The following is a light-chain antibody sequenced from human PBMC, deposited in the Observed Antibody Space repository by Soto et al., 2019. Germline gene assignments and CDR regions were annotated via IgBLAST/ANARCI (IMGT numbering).Light chain of an antibody. Sequence: AAVSLKKGERATLSCRASQSVSNNYLAWYQQKPGQAPRLLIYGASTRAAGIPARFSGSGSGTDFTLSITSLQSEDFAIYYCQQYNNVLPVGFG. V-gene: IGKV3D-7*01. CDR1: QSVSNNY. J-gene: IGKJ2*01. CDR3: QQYNNVLPVG. CDR2: GAS.